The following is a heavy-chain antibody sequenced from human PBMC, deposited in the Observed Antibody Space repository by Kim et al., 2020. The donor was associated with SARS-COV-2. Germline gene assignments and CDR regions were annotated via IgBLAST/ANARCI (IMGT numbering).Heavy chain of an antibody. CDR3: VAQNWNAARMDV. Sequence: SETLSLTCGLSGRSLSGYYWSWIRQSPGKRLEWSGETNYIGGTKYNPSLQSRLTISIDKSKDHLSLRLTSVTAADTAIYYCVAQNWNAARMDVWGQGTTVTVSS. D-gene: IGHD1-1*01. V-gene: IGHV4-34*01. J-gene: IGHJ6*02. CDR1: GRSLSGYY. CDR2: TNYIGGT.